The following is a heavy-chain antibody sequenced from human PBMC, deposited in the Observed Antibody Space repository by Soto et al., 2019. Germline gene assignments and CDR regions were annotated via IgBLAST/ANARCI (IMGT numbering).Heavy chain of an antibody. CDR3: AKDPRFWSGYYFDY. V-gene: IGHV3-23*01. Sequence: EVQLLESGGGWEQPGGSLRLSCAASGFTFSSYAMTWVRQAPGKGLEWVSTIIGSGGSTFYADSVKGRFTISRDNSKNTLYLQMSSLRADDTAVYYCAKDPRFWSGYYFDYWGQGTLVTVSS. J-gene: IGHJ4*02. D-gene: IGHD3-3*01. CDR2: IIGSGGST. CDR1: GFTFSSYA.